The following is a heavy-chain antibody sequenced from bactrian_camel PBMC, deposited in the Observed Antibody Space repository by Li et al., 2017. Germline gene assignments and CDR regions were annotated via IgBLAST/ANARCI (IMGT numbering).Heavy chain of an antibody. CDR1: GFSFSRYA. J-gene: IGHJ4*01. D-gene: IGHD6*01. V-gene: IGHV3S2*01. CDR2: IYSDGSGT. Sequence: VQLVESGGGLVQPGGSLRLSCAASGFSFSRYAMGWVRQAPGKGLEWVSNIYSDGSGTYYADSVKGRFSISFDNAKNTVYLQMNSLKSEDTALYYCATGDEYSDSWPGFGHWGQGTQVTVS. CDR3: ATGDEYSDSWPGFGH.